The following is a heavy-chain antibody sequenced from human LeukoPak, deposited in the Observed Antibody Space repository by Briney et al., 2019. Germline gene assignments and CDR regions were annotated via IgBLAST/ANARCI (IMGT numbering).Heavy chain of an antibody. CDR2: IYYSGST. Sequence: SQTLSLTCTVSGGSISSGGYYWSWIRQHPGKGLEWIGYIYYSGSTYYNPSLKSRVTISVDTSKSQFSLKLSSVTAADTAVYYCARFRPVYYGSGSYYLDYWGQGTLVTVSS. J-gene: IGHJ4*02. CDR3: ARFRPVYYGSGSYYLDY. V-gene: IGHV4-31*03. CDR1: GGSISSGGYY. D-gene: IGHD3-10*01.